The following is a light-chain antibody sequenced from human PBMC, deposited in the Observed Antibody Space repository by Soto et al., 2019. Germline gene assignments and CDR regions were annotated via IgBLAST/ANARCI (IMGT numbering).Light chain of an antibody. CDR2: DES. CDR3: QQFSSYPLT. V-gene: IGKV3-11*01. J-gene: IGKJ4*01. Sequence: EIVLTQSPATLSLSPGERATLSRRASQYVSSFLAWYQQKAGQAPRLLIYDESSRATGIPDRFSGGGSGTDLTLTISRLEPEDFAVYYCQQFSSYPLTCGGGTKVDI. CDR1: QYVSSF.